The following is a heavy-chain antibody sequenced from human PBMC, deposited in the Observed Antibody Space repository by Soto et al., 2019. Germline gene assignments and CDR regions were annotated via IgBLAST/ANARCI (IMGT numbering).Heavy chain of an antibody. CDR3: AKGHSYGHYYYYMDV. Sequence: GGSLRLSCAASGVTFSSYAMSWVRQAPGKGLEWVSAISGSGGSTYYADSVKGRFTISRDNSKNTLYLQMNSLRAEDTAVYYCAKGHSYGHYYYYMDVWGKGTTVTVSS. J-gene: IGHJ6*03. CDR1: GVTFSSYA. CDR2: ISGSGGST. D-gene: IGHD5-18*01. V-gene: IGHV3-23*01.